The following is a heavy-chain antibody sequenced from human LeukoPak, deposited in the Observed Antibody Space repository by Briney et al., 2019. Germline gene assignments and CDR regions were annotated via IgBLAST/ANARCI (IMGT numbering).Heavy chain of an antibody. J-gene: IGHJ4*02. CDR2: ITGNSNYI. V-gene: IGHV3-21*04. CDR1: GFTFSIYS. CDR3: ARVRSGSHFDY. D-gene: IGHD3-3*01. Sequence: PGGSLRLSCAASGFTFSIYSINWVRQAPGKGLEWVSFITGNSNYIYYADSVKGRFTISRDNAKNSLYLQMNSLRAEDTAVYYCARVRSGSHFDYWGQGTLVTVSS.